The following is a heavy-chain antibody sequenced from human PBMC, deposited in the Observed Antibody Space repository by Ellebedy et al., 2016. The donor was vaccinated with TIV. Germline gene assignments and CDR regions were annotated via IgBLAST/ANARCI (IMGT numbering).Heavy chain of an antibody. Sequence: MPSETLSLTCSVSGGSISSYDWSWIRQPPGKGLEWIGYIYNSGRTNYNPSLKSRVTISVDTSKNQFSLKLSSVTAADTAVYYRARHVQMEWLLSPVYGMDVWGQGTTVTVSS. V-gene: IGHV4-59*08. CDR1: GGSISSYD. CDR2: IYNSGRT. CDR3: ARHVQMEWLLSPVYGMDV. J-gene: IGHJ6*02. D-gene: IGHD3-3*01.